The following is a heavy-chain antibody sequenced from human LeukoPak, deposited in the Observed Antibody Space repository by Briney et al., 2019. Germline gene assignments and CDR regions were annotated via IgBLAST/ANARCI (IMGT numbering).Heavy chain of an antibody. D-gene: IGHD3-22*01. V-gene: IGHV1-46*01. CDR3: ATTDRGYYSQFY. J-gene: IGHJ4*02. CDR2: INPSAGST. CDR1: GYTFTNYF. Sequence: GASVKVSCKASGYTFTNYFIHWVRQAPGQGLEWMGIINPSAGSTSYAQKFQGRVTMTRDTSTGTVYMELSSLSSEDTAVYYCATTDRGYYSQFYWGQGTLVTVSS.